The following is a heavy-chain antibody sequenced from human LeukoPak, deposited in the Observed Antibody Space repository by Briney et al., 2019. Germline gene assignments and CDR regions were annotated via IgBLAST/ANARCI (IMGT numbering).Heavy chain of an antibody. D-gene: IGHD3-10*01. Sequence: PSETLSLTRAVYGGSFSGYYWSWIPEPPGKGLEWIGEINHSGSTNYNPPLKSRVTISVDTSKNQSSLKLSSVTAADTAVYYCARAPTRYYYGSGSRTGRDYWGQGTLVTVSS. CDR1: GGSFSGYY. J-gene: IGHJ4*02. CDR2: INHSGST. CDR3: ARAPTRYYYGSGSRTGRDY. V-gene: IGHV4-34*01.